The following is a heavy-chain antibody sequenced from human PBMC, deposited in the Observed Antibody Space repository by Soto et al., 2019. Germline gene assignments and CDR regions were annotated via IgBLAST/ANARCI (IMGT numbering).Heavy chain of an antibody. CDR3: AREDYYVGGYHVLGAFYI. CDR1: GFTFSGFA. Sequence: QVQLAESGGGVVHPGTSLRLSCAASGFTFSGFAMHWIRQAPGPGLEWVAVMSSDGALVIYANSMKGRCTTSRDNSKNTLYLPMDSLTCGDKAVDFCAREDYYVGGYHVLGAFYIWGRRTMVTVSS. V-gene: IGHV3-30-3*01. CDR2: MSSDGALV. J-gene: IGHJ3*02. D-gene: IGHD3-10*02.